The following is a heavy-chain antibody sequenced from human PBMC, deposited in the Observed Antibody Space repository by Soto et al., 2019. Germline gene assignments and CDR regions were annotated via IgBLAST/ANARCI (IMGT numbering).Heavy chain of an antibody. CDR2: INSDGSST. CDR1: GFTISSYW. V-gene: IGHV3-74*01. J-gene: IGHJ4*01. CDR3: AGRLRDGGY. Sequence: EVQLVESGGGLVQPGGSLRLSCAASGFTISSYWMHWIRQAPGKGLVWVSRINSDGSSTNYADSVKGRFTISRDNVKNTLYLQMISLMAEDTAVYYCAGRLRDGGYWGQGTLVTVSS. D-gene: IGHD4-17*01.